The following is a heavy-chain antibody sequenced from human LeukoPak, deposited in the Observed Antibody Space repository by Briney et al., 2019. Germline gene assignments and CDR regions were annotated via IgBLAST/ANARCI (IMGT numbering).Heavy chain of an antibody. CDR3: ARDGDPRPMIPFDP. CDR1: GYTFTSYA. CDR2: INTNTGNP. J-gene: IGHJ5*02. Sequence: ASVKVSCKASGYTFTSYAMNWVRQAPGQGLEWMGWINTNTGNPTYAQGFTGRFVFSLDTSVSTAYLQISSLKAEDTAVYYCARDGDPRPMIPFDPWGQGTLVTVSS. V-gene: IGHV7-4-1*02. D-gene: IGHD3-22*01.